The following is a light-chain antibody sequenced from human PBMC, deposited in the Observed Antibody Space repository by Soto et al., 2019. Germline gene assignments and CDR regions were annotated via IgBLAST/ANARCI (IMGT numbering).Light chain of an antibody. CDR2: AAS. CDR1: QGISNY. V-gene: IGKV1-27*01. Sequence: DIEMTQSPSSLSPSVGDRVTITCRASQGISNYLAWYKQKPGKVPKLLIYAASTLQSGVPSRFSGSGSGTDFTLTISSLQPEDFETYYCQQSYSTPRTFGQGTRLEIK. CDR3: QQSYSTPRT. J-gene: IGKJ5*01.